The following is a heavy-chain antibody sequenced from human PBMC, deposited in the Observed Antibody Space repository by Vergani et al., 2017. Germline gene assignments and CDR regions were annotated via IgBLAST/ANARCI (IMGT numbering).Heavy chain of an antibody. CDR2: IYYSGST. D-gene: IGHD3-3*01. CDR1: GGSISSSSYY. J-gene: IGHJ6*03. CDR3: ARQRITIFGVVTQGYYMDV. Sequence: QLQLQESGPGLVKPSETLSLTCTVSGGSISSSSYYWGWIRQPPGKGLEWIESIYYSGSTYYNPSLKSRVTISVDTSKNQFSLKLSSVTAADTAVYYCARQRITIFGVVTQGYYMDVWGKGTTVTVSS. V-gene: IGHV4-39*01.